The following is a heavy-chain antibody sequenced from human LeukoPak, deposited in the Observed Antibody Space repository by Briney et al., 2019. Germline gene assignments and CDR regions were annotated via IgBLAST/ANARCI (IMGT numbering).Heavy chain of an antibody. D-gene: IGHD1-26*01. CDR1: GFTFSSYA. J-gene: IGHJ3*02. CDR3: ARGRSYTI. V-gene: IGHV3-66*01. Sequence: PGGSLRLSCAASGFTFSSYAMSWVRQAPGKGLEWVSVIYRDGTTYYADSVKGRFTISRDSSKDTLYLQMNSLRAEDTALYYCARGRSYTIWGQGTTVTVSS. CDR2: IYRDGTT.